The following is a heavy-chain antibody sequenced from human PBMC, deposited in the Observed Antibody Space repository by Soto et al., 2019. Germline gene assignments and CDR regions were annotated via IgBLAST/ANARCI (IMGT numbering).Heavy chain of an antibody. D-gene: IGHD6-13*01. CDR3: ARGRLYTAAAGMFFDY. CDR1: GGSISSGGYY. V-gene: IGHV4-31*03. CDR2: IYYSGST. J-gene: IGHJ4*02. Sequence: PSETLSLTCTVSGGSISSGGYYWSWIRQHPGKGLEWIGYIYYSGSTYYNPSLKSRVTISVDTSKNQFSLKLSSVTAADTAVYYCARGRLYTAAAGMFFDYWGQGTLVTV.